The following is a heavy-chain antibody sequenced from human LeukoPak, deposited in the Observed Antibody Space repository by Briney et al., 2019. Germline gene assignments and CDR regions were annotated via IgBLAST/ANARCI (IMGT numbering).Heavy chain of an antibody. J-gene: IGHJ4*02. CDR1: GFTFSSYR. CDR2: INSDGSST. CDR3: ARVRIAAAGTLYYFDY. D-gene: IGHD6-13*01. V-gene: IGHV3-74*01. Sequence: GGSLRLSCAASGFTFSSYRMHWIRQAPGKGLVWVSRINSDGSSTSYADSVKGRFTISRDNAKNTLYLQMNSLRAEDTAVYYCARVRIAAAGTLYYFDYWGQGTLVTVSS.